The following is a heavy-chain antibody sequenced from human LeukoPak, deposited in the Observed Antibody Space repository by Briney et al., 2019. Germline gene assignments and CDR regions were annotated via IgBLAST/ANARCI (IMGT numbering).Heavy chain of an antibody. CDR2: NDSRSTYI. D-gene: IGHD4-17*01. Sequence: GGCLRLSLAASGFTFSSYTIDWVRQAPGEGLGWLSYNDSRSTYIYYADPVKARFTISRDNAQNSLSLQMNSPRAEDTAVYYCARGRYGDYDYWGQGTLLTVSS. CDR3: ARGRYGDYDY. CDR1: GFTFSSYT. V-gene: IGHV3-21*01. J-gene: IGHJ4*02.